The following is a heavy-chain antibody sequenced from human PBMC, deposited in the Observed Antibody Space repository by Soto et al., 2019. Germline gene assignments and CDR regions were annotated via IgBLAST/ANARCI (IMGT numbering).Heavy chain of an antibody. CDR3: AREEVSARKHYGMDV. CDR1: GFTFSSYA. V-gene: IGHV3-30-3*01. Sequence: QVQLVESGGGVVQPGRSLRLSCAASGFTFSSYAMHWVRQAPGKGLEWVAIISYDGSNKYYADSVKGRFTISRDNSKNRVYLQMNSMRAGDRVVYYCAREEVSARKHYGMDVWGQGTTVTVSS. J-gene: IGHJ6*02. CDR2: ISYDGSNK. D-gene: IGHD1-20*01.